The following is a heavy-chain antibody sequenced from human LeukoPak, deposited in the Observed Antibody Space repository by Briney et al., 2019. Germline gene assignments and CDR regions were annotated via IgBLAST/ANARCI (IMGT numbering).Heavy chain of an antibody. J-gene: IGHJ6*03. CDR1: EYTFTGYY. CDR2: INPKSGGT. V-gene: IGHV1-2*02. Sequence: ASVKVSCKASEYTFTGYYIHWVRQAPGQGLEWMGWINPKSGGTNYAQKFQGRVTITADESTSTAYMELSGLRSEDTAVYYCARREMKVRGVIKDYYYYMDVWGKGTAVTISS. CDR3: ARREMKVRGVIKDYYYYMDV. D-gene: IGHD3-10*01.